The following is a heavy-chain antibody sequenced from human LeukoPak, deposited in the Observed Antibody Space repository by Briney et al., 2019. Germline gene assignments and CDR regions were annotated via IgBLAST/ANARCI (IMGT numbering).Heavy chain of an antibody. J-gene: IGHJ4*02. V-gene: IGHV4-39*01. CDR1: VGSISISSYY. D-gene: IGHD3-22*01. CDR2: IYYSGST. CDR3: ARHWSDSSGFYPPGSY. Sequence: SETLSLTCTVSVGSISISSYYGDWIRQPRGNGLEWIGSIYYSGSTYYNPSLKSRVTKSVDTSKNQFSLKLSSVTAADTAVYYCARHWSDSSGFYPPGSYWGQGTLVTVSS.